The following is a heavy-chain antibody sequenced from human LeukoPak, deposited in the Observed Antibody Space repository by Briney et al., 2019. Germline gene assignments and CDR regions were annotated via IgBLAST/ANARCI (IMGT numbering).Heavy chain of an antibody. J-gene: IGHJ4*02. V-gene: IGHV1-46*01. CDR1: GYSFTNNY. Sequence: ASVKVSCKASGYSFTNNYIHWVRQAPGQGLEWMGGINPSGGSSTYAQKFQGRVTMTRDTSTSTVFMELSSLRSDDTAVYYCARVYGDFPVSSGDSYWHGYFDNWDQGTLVIVSS. D-gene: IGHD3-22*01. CDR2: INPSGGSS. CDR3: ARVYGDFPVSSGDSYWHGYFDN.